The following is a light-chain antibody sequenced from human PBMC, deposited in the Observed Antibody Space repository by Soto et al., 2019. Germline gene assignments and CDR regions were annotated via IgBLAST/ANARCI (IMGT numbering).Light chain of an antibody. CDR1: QSVSSN. CDR3: QQYNNWPRT. V-gene: IGKV3-15*01. J-gene: IGKJ1*01. CDR2: GAS. Sequence: EIVMTQSPATLSVSPGERATLSCRASQSVSSNLAWYQQKPGQAPRLLIYGASTRATGIPARFSGSGSGPEFTLTISSLQSEDCAVYYCQQYNNWPRTFGQGTKVEIK.